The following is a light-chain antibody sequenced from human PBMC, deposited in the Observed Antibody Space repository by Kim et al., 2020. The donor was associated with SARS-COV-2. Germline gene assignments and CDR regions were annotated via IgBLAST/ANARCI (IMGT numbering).Light chain of an antibody. CDR2: DAS. CDR1: QSVSSC. J-gene: IGKJ5*01. Sequence: SLSTSESTTRTCWARQSVSSCLAWYQQRPGQAPRLLDDDASNRATGIPARFSGSGSETDFTLTVSSLESEDFAVYYCQQYSNLITFGQGTRLEIK. V-gene: IGKV3-11*01. CDR3: QQYSNLIT.